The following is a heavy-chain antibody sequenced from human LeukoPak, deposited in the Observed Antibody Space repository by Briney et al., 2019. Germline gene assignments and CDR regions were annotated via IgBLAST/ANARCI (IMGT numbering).Heavy chain of an antibody. V-gene: IGHV3-21*06. CDR1: GFTFSSYA. CDR3: ARFEYDGGFDY. CDR2: LGTRSSSI. J-gene: IGHJ4*02. D-gene: IGHD4-23*01. Sequence: PGGSLRLSCAASGFTFSSYAMNWVRQAPGKGLEWVSSLGTRSSSIYYADSVKGRFTISRDNGKNSVYLQMNSLRAEDTAVYYCARFEYDGGFDYWGQGTLVTVSS.